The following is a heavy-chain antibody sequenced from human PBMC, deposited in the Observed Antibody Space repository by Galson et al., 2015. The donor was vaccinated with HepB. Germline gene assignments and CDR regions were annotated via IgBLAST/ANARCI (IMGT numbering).Heavy chain of an antibody. Sequence: SLRLSCAASGFTFSHYAMHWVRQAPGKGLEHVSGISSNGGSTYYADSVKGRFTISRDNSKNTLYLQMSSLRAEDTAVYYCVGGSSGWYGFDYWGQGTLVTVSS. CDR3: VGGSSGWYGFDY. D-gene: IGHD6-19*01. CDR2: ISSNGGST. J-gene: IGHJ4*02. CDR1: GFTFSHYA. V-gene: IGHV3-64D*06.